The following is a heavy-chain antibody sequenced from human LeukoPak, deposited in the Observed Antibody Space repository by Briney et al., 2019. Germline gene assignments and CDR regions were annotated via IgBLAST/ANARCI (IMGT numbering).Heavy chain of an antibody. CDR2: IKSKTDGGTT. Sequence: GGSLRLSCAASGFTFSNAWMSWVRQAPGKGLEWVGLIKSKTDGGTTDYAAPVKGRFTISRDDSNNTLYLQMNSLKTEDTAVYYCTTDSECEHDYWGQGTLVTVSS. CDR3: TTDSECEHDY. D-gene: IGHD3-3*01. CDR1: GFTFSNAW. V-gene: IGHV3-15*01. J-gene: IGHJ4*02.